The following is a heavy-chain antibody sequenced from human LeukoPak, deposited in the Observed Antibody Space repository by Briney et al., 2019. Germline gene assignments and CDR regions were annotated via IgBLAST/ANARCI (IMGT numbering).Heavy chain of an antibody. J-gene: IGHJ4*02. D-gene: IGHD1-26*01. V-gene: IGHV3-74*03. CDR1: GFTFGTSW. CDR2: INSDGSRI. CDR3: ARGPDHGGSYYHD. Sequence: GGSLRLSCAASGFTFGTSWMYWVRQAPGKGLVWVSRINSDGSRIEYADSVKGRFTISRDNAKNTLFLQLSSLRAEDTAVYNCARGPDHGGSYYHDWGQGTLVTVSS.